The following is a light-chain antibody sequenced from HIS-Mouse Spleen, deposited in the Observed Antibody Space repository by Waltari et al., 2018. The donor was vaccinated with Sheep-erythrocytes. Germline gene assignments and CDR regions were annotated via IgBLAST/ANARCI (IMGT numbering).Light chain of an antibody. CDR2: EGS. Sequence: QSALTQPASVSGSPGQSITISCTGTSSDVGSYNLVSWYQQHPGKAPKLMIYEGSKRPSVVPNRSSGSKSGNTASLTISGLQAEDEADYYCCSYAGSSTPWVFGGGTKLTVL. J-gene: IGLJ3*02. CDR1: SSDVGSYNL. V-gene: IGLV2-23*01. CDR3: CSYAGSSTPWV.